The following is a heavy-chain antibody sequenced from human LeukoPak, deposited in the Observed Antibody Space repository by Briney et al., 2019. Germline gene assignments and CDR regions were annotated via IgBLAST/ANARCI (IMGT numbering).Heavy chain of an antibody. CDR2: ISSSGSTI. D-gene: IGHD6-19*01. CDR1: GFTFSSYE. CDR3: ARYSSGWYVWLNYYYYMDV. Sequence: PGGSLRLSCAASGFTFSSYEMNWVRQAPGKGLEWVSYISSSGSTIYYADSVKGRFTISRDNAKNSLYLQMNSLRAEDTAVYYCARYSSGWYVWLNYYYYMDVWGKGTTVTISS. V-gene: IGHV3-48*03. J-gene: IGHJ6*03.